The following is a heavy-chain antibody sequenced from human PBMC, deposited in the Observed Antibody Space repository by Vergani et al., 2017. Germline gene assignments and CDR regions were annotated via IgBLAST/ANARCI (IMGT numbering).Heavy chain of an antibody. CDR3: ARDSTSSWPRGFDY. CDR1: GFTFDDYA. J-gene: IGHJ4*02. V-gene: IGHV3-9*01. CDR2: ISWNSGSI. Sequence: EVQLLESGGGLVQPGGSLRLSCAASGFTFDDYAMHWVRQAPGKGLEWVSGISWNSGSIGYADSVKGRFTISRDNAKNSLYLQMNSLRAEDTALYYCARDSTSSWPRGFDYWGQGTLVTVSS. D-gene: IGHD3-10*01.